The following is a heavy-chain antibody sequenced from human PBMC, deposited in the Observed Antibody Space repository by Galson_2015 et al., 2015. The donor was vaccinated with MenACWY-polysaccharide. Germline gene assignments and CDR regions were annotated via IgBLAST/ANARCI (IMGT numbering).Heavy chain of an antibody. V-gene: IGHV1-3*01. J-gene: IGHJ3*01. CDR2: INAGNGNT. CDR1: GYTFTTYT. D-gene: IGHD2-15*01. CDR3: ARDKSGGSWDAFDF. Sequence: SVKVSCKASGYTFTTYTMHWVRQAPGQRPEWMGWINAGNGNTKYSQKFQGRVTISRDTSANTAYMELSNLRSEDTAVYYCARDKSGGSWDAFDFWGQGTMVTVSS.